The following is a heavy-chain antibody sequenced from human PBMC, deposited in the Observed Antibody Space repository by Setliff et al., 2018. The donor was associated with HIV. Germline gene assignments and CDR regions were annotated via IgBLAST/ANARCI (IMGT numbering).Heavy chain of an antibody. V-gene: IGHV3-48*01. J-gene: IGHJ4*02. Sequence: GGSLRLSCAASGFTFSAYAMHWVRQAPGKGLEYVSAISSSSTIYYADSVKGRFTISRDNAGDSLYLQINSLRVEDTAVYFCSRDSSSDWYYGKSHDNWGQGTLVTVSS. CDR3: SRDSSSDWYYGKSHDN. D-gene: IGHD6-19*01. CDR1: GFTFSAYA. CDR2: ISSSSTI.